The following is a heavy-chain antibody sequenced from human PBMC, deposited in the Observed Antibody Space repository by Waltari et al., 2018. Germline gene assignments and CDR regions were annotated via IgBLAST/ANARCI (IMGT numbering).Heavy chain of an antibody. CDR2: SRWTRRGT. Sequence: EVKLLQSGGGLVQPGGSLELSCDASGFAFDGPAMTWVRRAPGKGVWGVATSRWTRRGTDCARAVRGRFTISRDSSKNTLSLEMNNLRAEDTAVYYCARDEGSSWDLNGMDVWGQGTTVTVSS. CDR3: ARDEGSSWDLNGMDV. V-gene: IGHV3-23*01. J-gene: IGHJ6*02. CDR1: GFAFDGPA. D-gene: IGHD6-13*01.